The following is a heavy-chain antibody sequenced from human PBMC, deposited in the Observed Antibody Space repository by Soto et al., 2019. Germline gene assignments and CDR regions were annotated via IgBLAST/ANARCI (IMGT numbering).Heavy chain of an antibody. J-gene: IGHJ4*02. V-gene: IGHV3-23*01. CDR3: AKDRGGFGVAFDY. Sequence: GGSLRLSCAASGFTFSSYPMSWVRQAPGKGLEWVSAISGSGGSTYYADSVKGRFTISRDNSKNTLYLQMNSLRAEDTAVYYCAKDRGGFGVAFDYWGQGTLVTVSS. CDR1: GFTFSSYP. CDR2: ISGSGGST. D-gene: IGHD3-3*01.